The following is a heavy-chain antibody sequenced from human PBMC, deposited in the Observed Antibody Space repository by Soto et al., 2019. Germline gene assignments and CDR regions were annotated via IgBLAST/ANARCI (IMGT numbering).Heavy chain of an antibody. V-gene: IGHV3-20*01. D-gene: IGHD3-10*01. CDR1: GFTFDDYG. Sequence: EGRLVESGGGVVRPGGSLRLSCAASGFTFDDYGMSWVRQAPGKGLEWVSGINWTGGRPGYADCVKGRFTISSDNAKNSLYLQMNSLRAEDTALYHCARLITGVYYFDYWGQGTMVTVSS. CDR3: ARLITGVYYFDY. CDR2: INWTGGRP. J-gene: IGHJ4*02.